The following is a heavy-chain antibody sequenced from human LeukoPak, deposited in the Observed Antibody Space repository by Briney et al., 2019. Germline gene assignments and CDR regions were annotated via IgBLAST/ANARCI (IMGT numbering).Heavy chain of an antibody. CDR2: MSVSSGLI. CDR1: GFTFSRYS. D-gene: IGHD4-11*01. Sequence: GGSLRLSCAASGFTFSRYSMNWVRQAPGKGLEWVSSMSVSSGLIYYADSVKGRFTISRDNAKNSLYLQMNNLGAEDTAVYYCARDLTVTSTCWFDLWGQGTLVTVSS. J-gene: IGHJ5*02. V-gene: IGHV3-21*01. CDR3: ARDLTVTSTCWFDL.